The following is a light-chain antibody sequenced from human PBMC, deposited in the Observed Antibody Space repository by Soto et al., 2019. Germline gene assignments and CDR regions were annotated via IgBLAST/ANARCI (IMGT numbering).Light chain of an antibody. CDR3: QSYDNGAGV. V-gene: IGLV6-57*04. CDR1: GGSIASNY. Sequence: NFMLTQPHSVSESPEKTVTISCTRSGGSIASNYVQWYQQRPGSAPTTVIYEDNQRPSGVPDRFSGSIARSSNSASLTISGLKPEDEADYYCQSYDNGAGVFGGGTKVTVL. J-gene: IGLJ3*02. CDR2: EDN.